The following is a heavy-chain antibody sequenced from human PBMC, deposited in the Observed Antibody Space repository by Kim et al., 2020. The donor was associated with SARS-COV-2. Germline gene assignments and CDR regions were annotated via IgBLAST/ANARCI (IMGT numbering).Heavy chain of an antibody. V-gene: IGHV4-59*13. CDR3: ARDRVVGGMDV. Sequence: SETLSLTCTVSGDSISSYYWSWIRQPPGKGLEWIGFIYYSGSTNYNPSPKSRVTISLDMTKNQFALKLSSVTCADTAVYYCARDRVVGGMDVWGQGTTVTVSS. D-gene: IGHD1-26*01. CDR1: GDSISSYY. CDR2: IYYSGST. J-gene: IGHJ6*02.